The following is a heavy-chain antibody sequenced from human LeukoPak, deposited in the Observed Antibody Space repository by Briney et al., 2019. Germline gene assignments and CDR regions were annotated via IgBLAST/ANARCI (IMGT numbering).Heavy chain of an antibody. CDR2: IKSKTDGGTT. CDR1: GFAFSNAW. CDR3: TTVGDTAMVTGVY. J-gene: IGHJ4*02. Sequence: PGGSLRLSCAASGFAFSNAWMSWVRQAPGKGLEWDGRIKSKTDGGTTDYAAPVKGRFTISRDDSKNTLYLQMNSLKTEDTAVYYCTTVGDTAMVTGVYWGQGTLVTVSS. D-gene: IGHD5-18*01. V-gene: IGHV3-15*01.